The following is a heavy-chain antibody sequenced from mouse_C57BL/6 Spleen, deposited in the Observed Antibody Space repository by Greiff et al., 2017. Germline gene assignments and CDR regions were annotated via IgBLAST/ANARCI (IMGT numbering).Heavy chain of an antibody. V-gene: IGHV1-42*01. CDR3: ARVEDYYGSSYYCDY. J-gene: IGHJ2*01. CDR2: INPSTGGT. D-gene: IGHD1-1*01. Sequence: EVQLQQSGPELVKPGASVTISCKASGYSFTGYYMNWVKQSPEKSLEWIGEINPSTGGTTYNQKFKAKATLTVDKSSSTAYMQLKSLTAEDSAVYYCARVEDYYGSSYYCDYWGQGTTLTVSS. CDR1: GYSFTGYY.